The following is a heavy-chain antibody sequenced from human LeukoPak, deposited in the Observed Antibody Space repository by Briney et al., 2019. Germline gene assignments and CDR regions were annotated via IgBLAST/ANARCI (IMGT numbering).Heavy chain of an antibody. CDR1: SYSISTQDY. V-gene: IGHV4-38-2*02. D-gene: IGHD3-16*01. J-gene: IGHJ4*02. Sequence: PSETLSVTCTFSSYSISTQDYWAWIRQPPGKPLEWISTVSHTGSPFYSPSLKSRVTISLDSSIKQFSLRLTHVTAADTAVYFCVGAPTGFTFAFPPSLESWGQGVLVTVSS. CDR3: VGAPTGFTFAFPPSLES. CDR2: VSHTGSP.